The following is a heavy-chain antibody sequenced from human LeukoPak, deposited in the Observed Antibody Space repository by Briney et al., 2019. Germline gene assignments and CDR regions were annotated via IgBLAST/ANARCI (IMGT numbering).Heavy chain of an antibody. V-gene: IGHV3-23*01. CDR2: ISGSGGST. J-gene: IGHJ4*02. Sequence: GGSLRLSCAASGFTFSSYAMSWVRQAPGKGLEWVSAISGSGGSTYYADSVKGRFTISRDNAKNSLYLQMNSLTAKDTAVYYCARDYTYCSGSRCYDRFDYWGQGIRVTVSS. D-gene: IGHD2-15*01. CDR3: ARDYTYCSGSRCYDRFDY. CDR1: GFTFSSYA.